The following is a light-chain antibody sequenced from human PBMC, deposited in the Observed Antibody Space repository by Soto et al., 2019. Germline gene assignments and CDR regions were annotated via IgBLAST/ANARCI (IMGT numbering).Light chain of an antibody. CDR3: QQYNSYSRT. J-gene: IGKJ1*01. CDR1: QTISIF. Sequence: DIQMTQSPSSLSASVGDRVTITCRASQTISIFLNWYQQKPGKAPKLLIYGASTLQSGVPSRFSGSGSGTEFTLTISSLQPDDFATYYCQQYNSYSRTFGQGTKVDIK. V-gene: IGKV1-5*01. CDR2: GAS.